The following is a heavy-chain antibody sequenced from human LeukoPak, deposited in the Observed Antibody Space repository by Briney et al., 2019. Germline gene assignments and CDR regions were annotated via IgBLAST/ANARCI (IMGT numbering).Heavy chain of an antibody. V-gene: IGHV4-59*01. J-gene: IGHJ5*02. CDR3: ARGSDLNWFDP. Sequence: SETLSLTCTVSGGSLSSYYWSWIRQPPAKGLEWIGYIYYSGSTNYNPSLKSRVTISVDTSKNQFSLKLSSVTAADTAVYYCARGSDLNWFDPWGQGTLVTVSS. CDR1: GGSLSSYY. CDR2: IYYSGST.